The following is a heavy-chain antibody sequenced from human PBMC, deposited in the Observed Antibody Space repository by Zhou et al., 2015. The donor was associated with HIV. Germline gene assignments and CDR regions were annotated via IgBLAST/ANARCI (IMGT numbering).Heavy chain of an antibody. D-gene: IGHD3-10*01. Sequence: QVQLVQSGAEVKKPGASVKVSCKASGYTFTSYDINWVRQATGQGLEWMGWMNPNSGNTGYAQKFQGRVTMTRNTSISTAYMELSSLRSEDTAVYFCARAYYYGSGSYLEDSTMDVWGQGTTVTVSS. CDR3: ARAYYYGSGSYLEDSTMDV. CDR1: GYTFTSYD. J-gene: IGHJ6*02. CDR2: MNPNSGNT. V-gene: IGHV1-8*01.